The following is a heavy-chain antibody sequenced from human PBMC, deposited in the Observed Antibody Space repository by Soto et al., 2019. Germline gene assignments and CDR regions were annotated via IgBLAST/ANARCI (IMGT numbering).Heavy chain of an antibody. J-gene: IGHJ6*02. Sequence: PSETLSLTCTVSGGSISSYYWSWIRQPPGKGLEWIGYIYYSGSTNYNPSLKSRVTISVDTSKNQFSLKLSSVTAADTAVYYCASSLLYAMDVWGQGTTVTV. CDR2: IYYSGST. V-gene: IGHV4-59*08. CDR3: ASSLLYAMDV. CDR1: GGSISSYY.